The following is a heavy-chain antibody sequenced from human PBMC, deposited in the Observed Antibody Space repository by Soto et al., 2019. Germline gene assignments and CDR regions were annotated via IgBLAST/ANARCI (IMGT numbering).Heavy chain of an antibody. V-gene: IGHV4-31*03. CDR2: IYYSGST. CDR3: ARRYGDCFDY. D-gene: IGHD4-17*01. CDR1: GGSISSGGYY. Sequence: SETLSLTCTVSGGSISSGGYYWSWIRQHPGKGLEWIGYIYYSGSTYYNPSLKSRVTISVDTSKNQFSLRLSSVTAADTAVYYCARRYGDCFDYWGQGTLVTVSS. J-gene: IGHJ4*02.